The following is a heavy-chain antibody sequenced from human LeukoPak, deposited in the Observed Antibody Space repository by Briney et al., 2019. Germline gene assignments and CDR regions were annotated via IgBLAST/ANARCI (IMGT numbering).Heavy chain of an antibody. Sequence: ASVTVSFKASGYTFTSCYMHWVRRAPGQGLEGMGMINPSGGSTSYTQKLQGRVTITRDTSRSTVYMEMSSLRSEDRAVYYSARIGAATGTMDYWGQGTLVTVSP. CDR1: GYTFTSCY. CDR3: ARIGAATGTMDY. CDR2: INPSGGST. D-gene: IGHD4-17*01. V-gene: IGHV1-46*01. J-gene: IGHJ4*02.